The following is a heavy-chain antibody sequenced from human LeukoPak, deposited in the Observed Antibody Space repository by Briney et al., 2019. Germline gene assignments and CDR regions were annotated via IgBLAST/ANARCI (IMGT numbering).Heavy chain of an antibody. CDR2: IDQGGSVR. Sequence: GGSLRLSCAASGFSFSTYWMSWVRQTPGKGLEFVANIDQGGSVRNYMDSLKGRCTISRDNAKKSLYREINSLRADDTAVYYCARDPESSSFDLWGRGALVTVSS. CDR1: GFSFSTYW. D-gene: IGHD6-13*01. V-gene: IGHV3-7*01. J-gene: IGHJ4*02. CDR3: ARDPESSSFDL.